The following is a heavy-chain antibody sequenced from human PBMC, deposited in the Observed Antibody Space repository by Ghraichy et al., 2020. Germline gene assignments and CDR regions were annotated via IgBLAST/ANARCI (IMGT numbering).Heavy chain of an antibody. Sequence: GGSLRLSCAASGFTFSSYSMNWVRQAPGKGLEWVSSISSSSSYIYYADSVKGRFTISRDNAKNSLYLQMNSLRAEDTAVYYCARVAVTNWFDPWGQGTLVTVSS. CDR3: ARVAVTNWFDP. CDR1: GFTFSSYS. CDR2: ISSSSSYI. J-gene: IGHJ5*02. D-gene: IGHD2-21*02. V-gene: IGHV3-21*01.